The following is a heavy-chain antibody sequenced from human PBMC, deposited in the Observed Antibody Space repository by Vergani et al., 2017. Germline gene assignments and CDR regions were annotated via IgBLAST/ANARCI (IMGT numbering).Heavy chain of an antibody. J-gene: IGHJ6*02. CDR3: ARDWELGIPYYDYGMDV. CDR2: MNPNSGNT. Sequence: QVQLVQSGAEVKKPGASVKVSCKASGYTFTSYGISWVRQATGQGLEWMGWMNPNSGNTGYAQKFQGRVTMTRNTSISTAYMELSSLRSDDTAVYYCARDWELGIPYYDYGMDVWGQGTTVTVSS. D-gene: IGHD1-26*01. CDR1: GYTFTSYG. V-gene: IGHV1-8*02.